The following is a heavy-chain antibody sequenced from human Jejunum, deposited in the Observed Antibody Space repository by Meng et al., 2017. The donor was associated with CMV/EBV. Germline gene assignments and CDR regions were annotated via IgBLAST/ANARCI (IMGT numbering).Heavy chain of an antibody. CDR2: ISGSGGST. D-gene: IGHD3-10*01. Sequence: SGFPFSTNGMGWVRQPPGKGLEWVSAISGSGGSTYYADSVKGRFTISRDDSKNTLYLQMNSLRAEDTAIYYCAKHQDGSGSYYNYWGQGMMVTSPQ. V-gene: IGHV3-23*01. J-gene: IGHJ4*02. CDR1: GFPFSTNG. CDR3: AKHQDGSGSYYNY.